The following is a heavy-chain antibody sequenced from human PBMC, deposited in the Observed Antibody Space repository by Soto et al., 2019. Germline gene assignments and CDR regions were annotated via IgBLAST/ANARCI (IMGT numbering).Heavy chain of an antibody. Sequence: EVQLLESGGGMVHPGGSLRLSCAASGFTFSSYAMNWVRQAPGKGLEWVSAISGSGGSTYYADSVKGRFTISRDSSKNTLYLQMNSLRAEDTAVYYCAKGNSWSPALVLDIWGQGTMVTVSS. CDR2: ISGSGGST. CDR3: AKGNSWSPALVLDI. V-gene: IGHV3-23*01. CDR1: GFTFSSYA. J-gene: IGHJ3*02. D-gene: IGHD1-7*01.